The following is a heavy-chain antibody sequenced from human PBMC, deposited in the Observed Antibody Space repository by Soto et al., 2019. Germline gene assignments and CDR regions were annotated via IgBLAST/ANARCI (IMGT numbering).Heavy chain of an antibody. CDR2: ISSSGSTI. V-gene: IGHV3-48*03. CDR1: GFTFSSYE. Sequence: TGGSLRLSCAASGFTFSSYEMNWVRQAPGKGLEWVSYISSSGSTIYYADSVKGRFTISRDNAKNSLYLQMNSLRAEDTAVYYCARESVVVTVVGMDVWGQGTTVTVSS. CDR3: ARESVVVTVVGMDV. D-gene: IGHD2-21*02. J-gene: IGHJ6*02.